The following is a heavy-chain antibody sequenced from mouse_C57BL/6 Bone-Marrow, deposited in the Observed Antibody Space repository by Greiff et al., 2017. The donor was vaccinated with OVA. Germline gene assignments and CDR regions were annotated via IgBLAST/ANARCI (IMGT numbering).Heavy chain of an antibody. CDR2: ISDGGSYT. CDR1: GFTFSSYA. V-gene: IGHV5-4*01. J-gene: IGHJ1*03. Sequence: EVQLVESGGGLVKPGGSLKLSCAASGFTFSSYAMSWVRQTPEKRLEWVATISDGGSYTYYPDNVKGRYTISRDNAKNNLYLQMSHLKSEDTAMYYCARQAITTVVAHWCFDFWGTGTTVTVSA. D-gene: IGHD1-1*01. CDR3: ARQAITTVVAHWCFDF.